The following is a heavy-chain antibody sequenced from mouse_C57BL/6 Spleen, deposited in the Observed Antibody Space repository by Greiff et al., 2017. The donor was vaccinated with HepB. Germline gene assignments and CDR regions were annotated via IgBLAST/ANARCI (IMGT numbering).Heavy chain of an antibody. J-gene: IGHJ2*01. CDR2: IRSKSNNYAT. D-gene: IGHD3-3*01. Sequence: EVKLVESGGGLVQPKGSLKLSCAASGFSFNTYAMNWVRQAPGKGLEWVARIRSKSNNYATYYADSVKDRFTISRDDSESMLYLQMNNLKTEDTAMYYCVRGGDPYYFDYWGQGTTLTVSS. CDR3: VRGGDPYYFDY. V-gene: IGHV10-1*01. CDR1: GFSFNTYA.